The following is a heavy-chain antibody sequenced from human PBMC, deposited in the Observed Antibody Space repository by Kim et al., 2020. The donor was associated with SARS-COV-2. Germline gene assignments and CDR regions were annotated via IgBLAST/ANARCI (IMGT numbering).Heavy chain of an antibody. CDR3: ARVRSIAAAKSHFGYFDY. J-gene: IGHJ4*02. V-gene: IGHV3-53*01. CDR2: IYSGGST. Sequence: GGSLRLSCAASGFTVSSNYMSWVRHAPGKGLEWVSVIYSGGSTYYADSVKGRFTISRDNSKNTLYLQMNSLRAEDTAVYYCARVRSIAAAKSHFGYFDYWGQGTLVTVSS. D-gene: IGHD6-13*01. CDR1: GFTVSSNY.